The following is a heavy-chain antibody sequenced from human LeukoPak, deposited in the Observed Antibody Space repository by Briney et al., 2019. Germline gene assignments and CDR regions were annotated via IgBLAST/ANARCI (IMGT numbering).Heavy chain of an antibody. V-gene: IGHV3-21*04. J-gene: IGHJ3*02. CDR1: GFTFSSYS. Sequence: GGSLRLSCAASGFTFSSYSMNWVRQAPGKGLEWVSSISSSSSYIYYADSVKGRFTISRDNAKNSLYLQMNSLRAEDTAVYYCARVMWFGNAFDIWGQGTMVTVSS. CDR2: ISSSSSYI. D-gene: IGHD3-10*01. CDR3: ARVMWFGNAFDI.